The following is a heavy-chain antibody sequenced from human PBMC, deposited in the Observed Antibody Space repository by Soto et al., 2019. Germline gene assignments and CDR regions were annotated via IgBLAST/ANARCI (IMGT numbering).Heavy chain of an antibody. CDR2: INPNGGST. V-gene: IGHV1-46*03. Sequence: QVQLVQPGAEVKKPGSSVKFSCKAAGYIFTNFYIHWVRQAPGQGLEWIGIINPNGGSTNYAPNSQGRVTMTRDTSTSTVYMVLSILRSADTAVYYCTRWLASGDYWGQGTLITVSS. J-gene: IGHJ4*02. CDR3: TRWLASGDY. CDR1: GYIFTNFY. D-gene: IGHD5-12*01.